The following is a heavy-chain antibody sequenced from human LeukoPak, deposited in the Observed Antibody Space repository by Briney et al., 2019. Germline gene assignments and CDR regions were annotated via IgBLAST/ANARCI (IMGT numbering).Heavy chain of an antibody. V-gene: IGHV4-59*11. Sequence: SETLSLTCTVSGGSISSHYWSWIRQPPGKGLEWIGYIYYSGSTNYNPSLKSRVTISVDTSKNQFSLKLSSVTAADTAVYYCARAHYDFWSGYYLNWFDPWGQGTLVTVSS. CDR2: IYYSGST. J-gene: IGHJ5*02. CDR3: ARAHYDFWSGYYLNWFDP. CDR1: GGSISSHY. D-gene: IGHD3-3*01.